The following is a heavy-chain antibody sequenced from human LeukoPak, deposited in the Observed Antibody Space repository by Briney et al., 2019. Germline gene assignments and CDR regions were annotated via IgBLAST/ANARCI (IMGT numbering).Heavy chain of an antibody. D-gene: IGHD3-22*01. Sequence: GGSLRLSCAASGFTFSSYGMHWVRQAPGKGLEWVAVIWNDGSNKYYADSVKGRFTISRDNSKNTLYLQMNSLSAEDTAVYYCARIHSLYYYDSSGYGAFDIWGQGTVVTVSS. CDR1: GFTFSSYG. CDR2: IWNDGSNK. CDR3: ARIHSLYYYDSSGYGAFDI. V-gene: IGHV3-33*01. J-gene: IGHJ3*02.